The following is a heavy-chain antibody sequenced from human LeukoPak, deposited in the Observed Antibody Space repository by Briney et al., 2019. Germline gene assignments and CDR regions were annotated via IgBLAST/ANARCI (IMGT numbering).Heavy chain of an antibody. CDR1: GGSISSYY. J-gene: IGHJ4*02. CDR3: ARHRGKNFDY. Sequence: SETLSLTCTVSGGSISSYYWSWIREPAGKGLEWIGEIYSNGNTFYNPSLEGRVTMSVDTSRNQFSLDLSSVIAADTAVYYCARHRGKNFDYWGQGTLVTVSS. V-gene: IGHV4-4*07. D-gene: IGHD3-16*01. CDR2: IYSNGNT.